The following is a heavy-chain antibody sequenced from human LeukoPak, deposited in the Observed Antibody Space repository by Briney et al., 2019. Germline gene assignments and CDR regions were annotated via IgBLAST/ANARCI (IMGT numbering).Heavy chain of an antibody. CDR3: ARDRYSGSYYDP. J-gene: IGHJ5*02. Sequence: PSETLSLTCTVSGYSISSGYYWGWIRQPPGKGLEWIGSIYHSGSTYYNPSLKSRVTISVDTSKNQFSLKLSSVTAADTAVYYCARDRYSGSYYDPWGQGTLVTVSS. D-gene: IGHD1-26*01. CDR1: GYSISSGYY. CDR2: IYHSGST. V-gene: IGHV4-38-2*02.